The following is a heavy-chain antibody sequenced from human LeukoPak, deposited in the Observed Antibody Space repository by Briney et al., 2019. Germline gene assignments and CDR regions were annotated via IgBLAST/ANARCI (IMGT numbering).Heavy chain of an antibody. J-gene: IGHJ4*02. Sequence: PGRSLRLSCAASGFTFSHYGMHWVRQAPGKGLEWVAKIKQDGSEKYYVDSVKGRFTISRDNAKNSLYLQMNSLGAEDTAVYYCARRGTSSSWAHFDYWGQGTLVTVSS. V-gene: IGHV3-7*05. D-gene: IGHD6-13*01. CDR3: ARRGTSSSWAHFDY. CDR2: IKQDGSEK. CDR1: GFTFSHYG.